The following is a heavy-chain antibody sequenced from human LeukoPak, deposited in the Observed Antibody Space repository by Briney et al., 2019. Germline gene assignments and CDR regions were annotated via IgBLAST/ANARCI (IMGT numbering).Heavy chain of an antibody. J-gene: IGHJ4*02. CDR1: GGTFSSYA. V-gene: IGHV1-69*01. Sequence: ASVKVSCKASGGTFSSYAISWVRQAPGQGLEWMGGIIRIFGTANYAQKFQGRVTITADESTSTAYMELSSLRSEDTAVYYCASAHYYDSSGYSSWGYWGQGTLVTVSS. CDR2: IIRIFGTA. CDR3: ASAHYYDSSGYSSWGY. D-gene: IGHD3-22*01.